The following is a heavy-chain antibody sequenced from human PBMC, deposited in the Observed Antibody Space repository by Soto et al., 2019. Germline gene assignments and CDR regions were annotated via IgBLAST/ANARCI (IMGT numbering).Heavy chain of an antibody. D-gene: IGHD4-17*01. V-gene: IGHV1-46*01. Sequence: SVKVSCDASGYTFTSYYMHWGREAPGQGLEWMGIINPSGGSTSYAQKFQGRVTMTRDTSTSTVYMELSSLRSEDTAVYYCARVPPTTVTAFDYWGQGTLVTVSS. J-gene: IGHJ4*02. CDR3: ARVPPTTVTAFDY. CDR2: INPSGGST. CDR1: GYTFTSYY.